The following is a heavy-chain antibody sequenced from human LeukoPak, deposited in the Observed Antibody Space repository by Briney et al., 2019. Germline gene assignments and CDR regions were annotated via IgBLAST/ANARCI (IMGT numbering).Heavy chain of an antibody. CDR2: ISSNGGST. D-gene: IGHD3-16*02. V-gene: IGHV3-64*01. CDR3: ARSEDYDYVWGSYRYIFDY. Sequence: GGSLRLSCAASGFTFSSYAMHWVRQAPGKGLEYVSAISSNGGSTYYASSVKGRFTISRDNSKNTLYLQMGSLRAEDMAVYYCARSEDYDYVWGSYRYIFDYWGQGTLVTVSS. CDR1: GFTFSSYA. J-gene: IGHJ4*02.